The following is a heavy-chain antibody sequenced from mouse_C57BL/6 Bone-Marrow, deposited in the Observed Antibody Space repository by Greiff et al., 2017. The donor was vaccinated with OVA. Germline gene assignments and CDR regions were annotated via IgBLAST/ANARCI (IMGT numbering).Heavy chain of an antibody. D-gene: IGHD2-5*01. Sequence: EVMLVESGGGLVKPGGSLKLSCAASGFTFSSYAMSWVRQTPEKRLEWVATISDGGSYTYYPDNVKGRFTISRDNAKNNLYLQMSHLKSEDTAMYYCARDSYYSNYVGYWGQGTTLTVSS. CDR1: GFTFSSYA. J-gene: IGHJ2*01. CDR3: ARDSYYSNYVGY. V-gene: IGHV5-4*01. CDR2: ISDGGSYT.